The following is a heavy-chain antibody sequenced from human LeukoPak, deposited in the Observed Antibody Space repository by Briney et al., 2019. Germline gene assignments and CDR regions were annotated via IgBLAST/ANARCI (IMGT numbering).Heavy chain of an antibody. J-gene: IGHJ5*02. CDR1: GGSISSSSYY. CDR2: IYYSGST. CDR3: ARDGAVAGTTRRWFDP. V-gene: IGHV4-39*07. Sequence: SETLSLTCTVSGGSISSSSYYWGWIRQPPGKGLEWIGSIYYSGSTYYNPSLKSRVTISVDTSKNQFSLKLSSVTAADTAVYYCARDGAVAGTTRRWFDPWGQGTLVTVSS. D-gene: IGHD6-19*01.